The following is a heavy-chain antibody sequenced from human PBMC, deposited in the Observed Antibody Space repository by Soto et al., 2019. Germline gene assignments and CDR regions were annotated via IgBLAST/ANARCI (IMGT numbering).Heavy chain of an antibody. J-gene: IGHJ6*02. CDR2: IYSGGST. CDR3: ARDTRSRIAAAGERYYYYGMDV. CDR1: GFTVSSNY. Sequence: GGSLRLSCAASGFTVSSNYMSWVRQAPGKGLEWVSVIYSGGSTYYADSVKGRFTISRDNSKNTLYLQMNSLRAEDTAEYYCARDTRSRIAAAGERYYYYGMDVWGQGTTVTVSS. V-gene: IGHV3-53*01. D-gene: IGHD6-13*01.